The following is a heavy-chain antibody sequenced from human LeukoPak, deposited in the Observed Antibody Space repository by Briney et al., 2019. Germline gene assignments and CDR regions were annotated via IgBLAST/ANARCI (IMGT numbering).Heavy chain of an antibody. CDR1: GGSISSGGYY. Sequence: TLSLTCTVSGGSISSGGYYWSWIRQHPGKGLEWIGYIYYSGSTYYNPSLRSRVTISIDTSKNHFSLKVSSVTAADTAVYYCARDRGYSYGPFDSWGPGTLVTVSS. V-gene: IGHV4-30-4*08. J-gene: IGHJ4*02. D-gene: IGHD5-18*01. CDR3: ARDRGYSYGPFDS. CDR2: IYYSGST.